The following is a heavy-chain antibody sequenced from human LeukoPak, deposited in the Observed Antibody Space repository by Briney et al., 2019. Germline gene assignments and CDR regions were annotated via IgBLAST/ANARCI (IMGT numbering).Heavy chain of an antibody. J-gene: IGHJ4*02. CDR3: ARERYYYDSSGIDY. V-gene: IGHV1-2*02. CDR1: GYTFTSYY. CDR2: INPNSGGT. Sequence: ASVKVSCKASGYTFTSYYMHWVRQAPGQGLEWMGWINPNSGGTNYAQKFQGRVTMTRDTSISTAYMELSRLRSDDTAVYYCARERYYYDSSGIDYWGQGTLVTVSS. D-gene: IGHD3-22*01.